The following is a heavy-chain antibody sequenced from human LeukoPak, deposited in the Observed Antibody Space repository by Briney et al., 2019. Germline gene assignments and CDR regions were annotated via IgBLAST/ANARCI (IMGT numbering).Heavy chain of an antibody. D-gene: IGHD6-19*01. CDR3: ARSASVAADYYFDN. Sequence: PGGSLRLSCAASGFKFDDYGMSWVRQAPGKGLEWVSGLNWSGGTTGYADSVKGRFTISRDNAKNFLVLQMNSLRVEDTALYYCARSASVAADYYFDNWGQGTLVTVSS. CDR1: GFKFDDYG. V-gene: IGHV3-20*04. CDR2: LNWSGGTT. J-gene: IGHJ4*02.